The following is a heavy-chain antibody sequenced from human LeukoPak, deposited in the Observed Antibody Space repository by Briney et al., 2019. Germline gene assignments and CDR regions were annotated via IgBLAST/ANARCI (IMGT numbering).Heavy chain of an antibody. V-gene: IGHV3-53*01. CDR2: IFGGGTT. CDR1: GFTISNNY. D-gene: IGHD3-3*01. CDR3: ARDRTPHGDFWSGYYYWFDP. Sequence: QPGGSLRLSCAASGFTISNNYINWVRQAPGKGLEWVSVIFGGGTTYYADSVKGRFTISRDNAKNSLYLQMNSLRAEDTAVYYCARDRTPHGDFWSGYYYWFDPWGQGTLVTVSS. J-gene: IGHJ5*02.